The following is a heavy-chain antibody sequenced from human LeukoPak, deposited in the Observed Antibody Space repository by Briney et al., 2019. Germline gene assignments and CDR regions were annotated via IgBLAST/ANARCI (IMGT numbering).Heavy chain of an antibody. CDR3: AKGQIRYSSGWYGDAFDI. CDR1: GFTFSDYY. CDR2: ISSSGSTI. V-gene: IGHV3-11*01. Sequence: GGSLRLSCAASGFTFSDYYMSWIRQAPGKGLEWVSYISSSGSTIYYADSVKGRFTISGDNAKNSLYLQMNSLRAEDMALYYCAKGQIRYSSGWYGDAFDIWGQGTMVTVSS. J-gene: IGHJ3*02. D-gene: IGHD6-19*01.